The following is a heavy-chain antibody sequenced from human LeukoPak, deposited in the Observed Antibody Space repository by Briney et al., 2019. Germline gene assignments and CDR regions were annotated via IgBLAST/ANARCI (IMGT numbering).Heavy chain of an antibody. J-gene: IGHJ4*02. CDR3: ARMYYYDSNGYLVAY. CDR1: GGSISSYY. V-gene: IGHV4-59*01. D-gene: IGHD3-22*01. Sequence: SETLSLTCPVSGGSISSYYWCWFRQPPGKVLEWIGYIYYSGSTNYNPSLKSRVTISVDTSKNQFSLKLSSVTAADTAVYYCARMYYYDSNGYLVAYWGQGTLVTVSS. CDR2: IYYSGST.